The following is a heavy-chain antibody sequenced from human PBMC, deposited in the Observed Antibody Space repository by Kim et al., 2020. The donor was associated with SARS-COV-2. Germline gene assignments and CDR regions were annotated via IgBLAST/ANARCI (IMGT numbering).Heavy chain of an antibody. Sequence: ASVKVSCKASGYTFTSYYMHWVRQAPGQGLEWMGIINPSGGSTSYAQKFQGRVTMTRDTSTSTVYMELSSLRSEDTAVYYCARWGCGGDCYGGGSYFDYGGQGTLVTVSS. D-gene: IGHD2-21*02. CDR1: GYTFTSYY. CDR2: INPSGGST. J-gene: IGHJ4*03. CDR3: ARWGCGGDCYGGGSYFDY. V-gene: IGHV1-46*01.